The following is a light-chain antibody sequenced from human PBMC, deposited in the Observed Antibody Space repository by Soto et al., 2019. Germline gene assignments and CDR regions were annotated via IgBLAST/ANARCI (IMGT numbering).Light chain of an antibody. CDR3: CSYAGSSIP. CDR2: EGS. J-gene: IGLJ2*01. V-gene: IGLV2-23*01. CDR1: SSDVGSYNL. Sequence: QSALTQPASVSGSPGQSITISCTGTSSDVGSYNLVSWYQQHPGKAPKLMIYEGSKRPSGVSNRFSGSKSGNTASLTISGLQAEDEADYYCCSYAGSSIPFGGGTKVTVL.